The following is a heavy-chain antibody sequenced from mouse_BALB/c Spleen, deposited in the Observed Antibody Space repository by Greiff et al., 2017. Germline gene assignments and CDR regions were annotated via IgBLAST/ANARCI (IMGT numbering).Heavy chain of an antibody. CDR3: AREGTTNAMDY. Sequence: EVQLQESGAELVKPGASVKLSCTASGFNIKDTYMHWVKQRPEQGLEWIGRIDPANGNTKYDPKFQGKATITADTSSNTAYLQLSSLTSEDTAVYYCAREGTTNAMDYWGQGTSVTVSS. V-gene: IGHV14-3*02. D-gene: IGHD1-1*01. J-gene: IGHJ4*01. CDR1: GFNIKDTY. CDR2: IDPANGNT.